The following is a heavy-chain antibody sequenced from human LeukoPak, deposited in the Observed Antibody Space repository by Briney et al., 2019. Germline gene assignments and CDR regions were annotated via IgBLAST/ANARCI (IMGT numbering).Heavy chain of an antibody. CDR3: ARDHEVRGVIDYYYYGMDV. D-gene: IGHD3-10*01. Sequence: SVKVSCKASGGTFSSYAISWVRQAPGQGLEWMGRIIPILGIANYAQKFQGRVTITADKSTSTAYMELSSLRSEDTAVYYCARDHEVRGVIDYYYYGMDVWGQGTTVTVSS. V-gene: IGHV1-69*04. CDR1: GGTFSSYA. J-gene: IGHJ6*02. CDR2: IIPILGIA.